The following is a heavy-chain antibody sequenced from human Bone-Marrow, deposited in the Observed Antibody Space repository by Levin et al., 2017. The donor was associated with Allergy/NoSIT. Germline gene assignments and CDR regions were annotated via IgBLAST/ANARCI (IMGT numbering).Heavy chain of an antibody. CDR2: ISGSGYAT. J-gene: IGHJ5*02. CDR1: GLSLSSNA. Sequence: PGGSLRLSCAVSGLSLSSNAMSWVRQAPGKGLEWVSGISGSGYATYYADSVKGRFTISRDTSKNTLFLQMESLRAEDTAVYYCAIDHSGYHGPWGQGTLVSVSS. D-gene: IGHD3-22*01. V-gene: IGHV3-23*01. CDR3: AIDHSGYHGP.